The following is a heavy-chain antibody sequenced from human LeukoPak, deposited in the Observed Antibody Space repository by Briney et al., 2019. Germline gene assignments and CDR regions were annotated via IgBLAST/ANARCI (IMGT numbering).Heavy chain of an antibody. CDR3: ARDLFVVVPAAIPNDAFDI. V-gene: IGHV3-21*01. CDR2: ISSSSSYI. D-gene: IGHD2-2*01. CDR1: GFTFSSYS. Sequence: PGGSLRLSCAASGFTFSSYSMNWVRQAPGKRLEWVSSISSSSSYIYYADSVKGRFTISRDNAKNSLYLQMNSLRAEDTAVYYCARDLFVVVPAAIPNDAFDIWGQGTMVTVSS. J-gene: IGHJ3*02.